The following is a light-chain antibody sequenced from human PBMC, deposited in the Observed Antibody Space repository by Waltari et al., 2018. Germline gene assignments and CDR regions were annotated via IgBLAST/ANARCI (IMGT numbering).Light chain of an antibody. CDR2: AAS. J-gene: IGKJ4*01. CDR1: QGISSY. V-gene: IGKV1-8*01. Sequence: AIRITQSPSSLSASTGDRVTITCRASQGISSYLAWYQQKPGKAPKLLIYAASTLQSGVPSRFSGSGSGTDFTLTISCLQSEDFATYYCQQYYSYSLTFGGGTKVKIK. CDR3: QQYYSYSLT.